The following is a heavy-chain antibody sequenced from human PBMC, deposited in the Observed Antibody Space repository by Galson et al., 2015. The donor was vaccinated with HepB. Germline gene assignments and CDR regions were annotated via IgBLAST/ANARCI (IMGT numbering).Heavy chain of an antibody. D-gene: IGHD3-3*01. CDR1: GFTFSSYW. CDR3: ARLPGTYYDFWSGYYTDDFDY. Sequence: SLRLSCAASGFTFSSYWMHWVRHAPGKGLEWVSRINSDGSSTSYADSVKGRFTISRDNAKNTLYLQMNSMRAEDTAVYYCARLPGTYYDFWSGYYTDDFDYWGQGTLVTVSS. J-gene: IGHJ4*02. CDR2: INSDGSST. V-gene: IGHV3-74*01.